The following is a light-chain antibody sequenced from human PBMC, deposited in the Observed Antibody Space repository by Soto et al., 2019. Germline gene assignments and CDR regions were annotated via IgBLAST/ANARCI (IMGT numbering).Light chain of an antibody. CDR2: GTS. V-gene: IGKV3-20*01. Sequence: EVVLTQSPGTLSLSPGERATLSCRASQSVSSSYLAWYQHKPGQAPRLLISGTSSRAPGIPDRFSGSGAGTDFTLTISRLEPEDFAVYYCQQYGTTPWTFGQGTKVDI. CDR3: QQYGTTPWT. CDR1: QSVSSSY. J-gene: IGKJ1*01.